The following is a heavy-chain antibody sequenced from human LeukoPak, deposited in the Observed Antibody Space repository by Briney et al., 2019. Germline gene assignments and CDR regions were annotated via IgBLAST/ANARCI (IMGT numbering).Heavy chain of an antibody. CDR2: INPNSGGT. CDR1: GYTFTGYY. V-gene: IGHV1-2*02. J-gene: IGHJ5*02. CDR3: ARDLSDTAMVSNWFDP. D-gene: IGHD5-18*01. Sequence: ASVKVSCKASGYTFTGYYMHWVRQAPGQGLEWMGWINPNSGGTNYAQKFQGRVTMTRDTSISTAYMELSRLRSDDTAVYYCARDLSDTAMVSNWFDPWGQGTLVTVSS.